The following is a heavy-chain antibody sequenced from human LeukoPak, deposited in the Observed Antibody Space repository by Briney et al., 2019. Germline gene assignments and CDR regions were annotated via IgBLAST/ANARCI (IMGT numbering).Heavy chain of an antibody. V-gene: IGHV4-4*07. CDR1: GGSISSYY. CDR3: ARDLVDYYDSSGYPYYFDY. Sequence: SETLSLTCTVSGGSISSYYWSWIRQPAGKGLEWVGRIYTSGSTNYNPSLKSRVTMSVDTSKNQFSLKLSSVTAADTAVYYCARDLVDYYDSSGYPYYFDYWGQGTLVTVSS. J-gene: IGHJ4*02. CDR2: IYTSGST. D-gene: IGHD3-22*01.